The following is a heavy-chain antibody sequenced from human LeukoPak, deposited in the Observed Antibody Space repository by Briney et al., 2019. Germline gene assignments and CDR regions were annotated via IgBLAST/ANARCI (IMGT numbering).Heavy chain of an antibody. V-gene: IGHV3-74*01. CDR1: GFTFSSYW. Sequence: GGSLRLSCAASGFTFSSYWMHWVRQAPGKGLVWVSRIKSDGSSTSYADSVQGRFTISRDNAKNTLYLQMNSLRAEDTAVYYCANQTVVGATDYWGQGTLVTVSS. J-gene: IGHJ4*02. D-gene: IGHD1-26*01. CDR3: ANQTVVGATDY. CDR2: IKSDGSST.